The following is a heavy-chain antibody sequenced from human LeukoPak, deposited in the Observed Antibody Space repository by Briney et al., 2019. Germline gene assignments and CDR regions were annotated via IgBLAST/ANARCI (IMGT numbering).Heavy chain of an antibody. CDR2: INPNSGGT. D-gene: IGHD6-19*01. Sequence: ASVKVSCKASGYTFTGYYIHWVRQAPGQGLEWMGCINPNSGGTNYAQNFQGRATMTRDTSISTAYMELSRLRSDDTAVYHCARDYEGAVGKYWGQGTLVTVSS. CDR1: GYTFTGYY. J-gene: IGHJ4*02. V-gene: IGHV1-2*02. CDR3: ARDYEGAVGKY.